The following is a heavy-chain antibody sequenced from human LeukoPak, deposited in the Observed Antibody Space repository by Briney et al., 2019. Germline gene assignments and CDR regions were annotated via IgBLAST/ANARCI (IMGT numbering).Heavy chain of an antibody. Sequence: GGSLRLSCAASGFTFSNAWMSWARQAPGKGLEWVGRIKSKTDGGTTDYAAPVKGRFTISRDDSKNTLYLQMNSLKTEDTAVYYCASTSRYDYVWGSYRLGNYFDYWGQGTLVTVSS. CDR2: IKSKTDGGTT. J-gene: IGHJ4*02. CDR3: ASTSRYDYVWGSYRLGNYFDY. D-gene: IGHD3-16*02. V-gene: IGHV3-15*01. CDR1: GFTFSNAW.